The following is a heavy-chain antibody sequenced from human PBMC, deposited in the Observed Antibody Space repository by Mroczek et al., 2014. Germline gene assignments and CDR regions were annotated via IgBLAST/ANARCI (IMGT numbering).Heavy chain of an antibody. CDR3: ARIQGSSWPTYYYYYMDV. CDR1: GFSLSNARMG. Sequence: QVTLKESGPVLVKPTETLTLTCTVSGFSLSNARMGVSWIRQPPGKALEWLAHIFSNDEKSYSTSLKSRLTISKDTSKSQVVLTMTNMDPVDTATYYCARIQGSSWPTYYYYYMDVWGKGTTVTVSS. CDR2: IFSNDEK. J-gene: IGHJ6*03. V-gene: IGHV2-26*01. D-gene: IGHD6-13*01.